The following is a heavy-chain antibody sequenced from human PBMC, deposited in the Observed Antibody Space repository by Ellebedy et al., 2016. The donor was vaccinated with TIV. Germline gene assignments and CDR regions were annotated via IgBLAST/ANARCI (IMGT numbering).Heavy chain of an antibody. V-gene: IGHV3-23*01. J-gene: IGHJ4*02. CDR2: ISGSGGST. D-gene: IGHD2-2*01. CDR1: GFTFSSYW. CDR3: ARDPRPYLRFGYFDF. Sequence: PGGSLRLSCAASGFTFSSYWMSWVRQAPGQGLEWVSAISGSGGSTYYADSVKGRFTISRDNSKNSLFLQMNSLGADDTAVYYCARDPRPYLRFGYFDFWGQGTLVTVSS.